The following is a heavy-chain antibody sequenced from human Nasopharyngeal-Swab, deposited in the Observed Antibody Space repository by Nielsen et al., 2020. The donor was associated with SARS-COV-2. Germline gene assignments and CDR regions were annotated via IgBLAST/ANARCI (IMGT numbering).Heavy chain of an antibody. CDR2: ISGSGSTI. CDR1: GFILSDYY. CDR3: ARDDSSGYYGY. Sequence: GESLKTPCAASGFILSDYYMSWIRQAPGKGLEGVSYISGSGSTIYYADSVMGRFTMSRDNAKNSVYLQMNSLRAEDAAVYYCARDDSSGYYGYWGQGTLVTVSS. J-gene: IGHJ4*02. D-gene: IGHD3-22*01. V-gene: IGHV3-11*01.